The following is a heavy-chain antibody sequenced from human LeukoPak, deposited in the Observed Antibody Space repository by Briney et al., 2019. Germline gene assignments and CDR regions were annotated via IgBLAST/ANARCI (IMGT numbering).Heavy chain of an antibody. J-gene: IGHJ4*02. Sequence: SETLSLTCTVSGGSISNYYWSWIRQPPGKGLEWIGYIYYSGSTNYNPSLKSRVTISVDTSKNQFSLKLSSVTAEDTAVYYCARGPRTFDYGDYVIWYYWGQGTLVTASS. CDR3: ARGPRTFDYGDYVIWYY. CDR1: GGSISNYY. V-gene: IGHV4-59*01. CDR2: IYYSGST. D-gene: IGHD4-17*01.